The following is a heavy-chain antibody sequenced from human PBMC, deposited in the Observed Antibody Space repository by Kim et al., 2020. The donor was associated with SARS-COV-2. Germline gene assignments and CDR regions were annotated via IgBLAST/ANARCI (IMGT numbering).Heavy chain of an antibody. CDR2: ISSSSSYI. Sequence: GGSLRLSCAASGFTFSSYSMNWVRQAPGKGLEWVSSISSSSSYIYYADSVKGRFTISRDNAKNSLYLQMNSLRAEDTAVYYCAREIQLWSSYYYYYGMDVWGQGTTVTVSS. J-gene: IGHJ6*02. CDR3: AREIQLWSSYYYYYGMDV. V-gene: IGHV3-21*01. CDR1: GFTFSSYS. D-gene: IGHD5-18*01.